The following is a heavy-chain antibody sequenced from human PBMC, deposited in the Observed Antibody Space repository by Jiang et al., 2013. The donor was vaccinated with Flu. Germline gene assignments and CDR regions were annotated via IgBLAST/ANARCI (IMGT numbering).Heavy chain of an antibody. CDR2: ISSSGTYT. Sequence: QLLESGEAWSSLRSLTLSCEASGFIFSDYYMAWIRQAPGQGLEWVSFISSSGTYTNYADSVKGRFTVSRDNAKNSLYLQMTSLRGEETAVYYCARDPTGTNWFDLWGQGTLVTVSS. CDR3: ARDPTGTNWFDL. D-gene: IGHD1-7*01. J-gene: IGHJ5*02. CDR1: GFIFSDYY. V-gene: IGHV3-11*05.